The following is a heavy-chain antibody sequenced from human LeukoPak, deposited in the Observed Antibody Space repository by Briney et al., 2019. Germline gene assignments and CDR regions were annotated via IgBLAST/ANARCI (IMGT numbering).Heavy chain of an antibody. CDR1: GYSISSGYY. V-gene: IGHV4-38-2*02. CDR2: IYHSGST. Sequence: SETLSLTCTVSGYSISSGYYWGWIRQPPGKGLEWIGSIYHSGSTYYNPSLKSRVTISVDTSKNQFSLKLSSVTAADTAVYYCAREQRTQEFPYGPVYFQHWGQGTLVTVSS. CDR3: AREQRTQEFPYGPVYFQH. D-gene: IGHD4-17*01. J-gene: IGHJ1*01.